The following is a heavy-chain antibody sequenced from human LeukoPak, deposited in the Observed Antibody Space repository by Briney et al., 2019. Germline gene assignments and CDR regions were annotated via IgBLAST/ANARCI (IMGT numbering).Heavy chain of an antibody. CDR2: ISWNIGSI. CDR3: AKGRERYYDSSGYLQHDAFDI. J-gene: IGHJ3*02. D-gene: IGHD3-22*01. CDR1: GFTFDDYA. V-gene: IGHV3-9*01. Sequence: GGSLRLSCVASGFTFDDYAMHWVRQTPGEGLEWVSGISWNIGSIGYADSVKGRFTISRDNAKNSLYLQMNSLRAEDTALYYCAKGRERYYDSSGYLQHDAFDIWGQGTMVTVSS.